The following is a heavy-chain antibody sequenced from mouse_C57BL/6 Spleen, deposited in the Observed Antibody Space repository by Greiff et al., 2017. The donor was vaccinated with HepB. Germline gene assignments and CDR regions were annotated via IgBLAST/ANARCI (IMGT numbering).Heavy chain of an antibody. CDR3: ARWMVLYAMDY. Sequence: QVQLQQPGAELVKPGASVKLSCKASGYTFTSYWMQWVKQRPGQGLEWIGEIDPSDSYTNYNQKFKGKATLTVDTSSSTAYMQLSSLTSEDSAVYYCARWMVLYAMDYWGQGTSVTVSS. CDR1: GYTFTSYW. J-gene: IGHJ4*01. D-gene: IGHD2-3*01. V-gene: IGHV1-50*01. CDR2: IDPSDSYT.